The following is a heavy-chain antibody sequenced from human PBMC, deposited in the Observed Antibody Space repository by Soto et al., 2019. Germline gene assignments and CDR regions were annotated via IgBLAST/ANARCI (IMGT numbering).Heavy chain of an antibody. CDR3: ARLFGRARHMDV. CDR1: GGSISSGDYY. J-gene: IGHJ6*02. Sequence: PSETLSLTCTVSGGSISSGDYYWSWIRQPPGKGLEWIGYIYYSGSTYYNPSLKSRVTISVDTSKNQFSLKLSSVTAADTAVYYCARLFGRARHMDVWSQGTTVTVSS. D-gene: IGHD3-3*01. CDR2: IYYSGST. V-gene: IGHV4-30-4*01.